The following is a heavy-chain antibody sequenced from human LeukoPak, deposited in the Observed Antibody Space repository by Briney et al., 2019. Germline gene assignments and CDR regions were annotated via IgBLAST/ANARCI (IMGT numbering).Heavy chain of an antibody. CDR1: GGTFISYA. CDR2: IIPIFGTA. V-gene: IGHV1-69*13. CDR3: ATGRPRLRYFDWLLY. J-gene: IGHJ4*02. Sequence: GASVKVSCKASGGTFISYAISWVRQAPGQGLEWMGGIIPIFGTANYAQKFQGRVTITADESTSTAYMELSSLRSEDTAVYYCATGRPRLRYFDWLLYWGQGTLVTVSS. D-gene: IGHD3-9*01.